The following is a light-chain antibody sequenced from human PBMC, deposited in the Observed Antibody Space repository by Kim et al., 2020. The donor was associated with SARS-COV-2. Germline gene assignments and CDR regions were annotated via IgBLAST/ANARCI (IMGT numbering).Light chain of an antibody. Sequence: QSALTQPASVSGSPGQSITISCTGTSSDVGGYNYVSWYQQHPGKAPKLMIYDVSNRPSGVSNRFSGSKSGNTASLTISGLQAEDEADYYCSSYTRTITLGVFGGGTKLTVL. J-gene: IGLJ3*02. CDR1: SSDVGGYNY. CDR3: SSYTRTITLGV. CDR2: DVS. V-gene: IGLV2-14*03.